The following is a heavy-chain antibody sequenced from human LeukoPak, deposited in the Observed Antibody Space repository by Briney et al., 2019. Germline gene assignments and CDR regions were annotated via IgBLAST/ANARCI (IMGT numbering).Heavy chain of an antibody. CDR3: ASSDSGSWYYFDY. CDR1: GGSIRSYY. Sequence: SETLSLTCIVSGGSIRSYYWSWIRQPPGKGLEWIGYIFYSGGTSYNPSLKSRVTISVDRTKNQFSLKLSSVTAADTAVYYCASSDSGSWYYFDYWGQGTLVTVSS. CDR2: IFYSGGT. D-gene: IGHD3-10*01. J-gene: IGHJ4*02. V-gene: IGHV4-59*01.